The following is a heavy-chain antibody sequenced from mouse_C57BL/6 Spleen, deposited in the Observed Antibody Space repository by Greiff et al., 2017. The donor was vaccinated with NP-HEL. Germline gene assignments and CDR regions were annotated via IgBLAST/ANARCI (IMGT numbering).Heavy chain of an antibody. V-gene: IGHV1-50*01. CDR3: ARRPGTGFDY. J-gene: IGHJ2*01. Sequence: QVHVKQPGAELVKPGASVKLSCKASSYTFTSYWLQWVKQRPGPGLEWIGEIDPSDSYTNYNQKFKGKATLTVDTSSSTAYMQLSSLTSEDSAVYYCARRPGTGFDYWGQGTTLTVSS. D-gene: IGHD4-1*01. CDR1: SYTFTSYW. CDR2: IDPSDSYT.